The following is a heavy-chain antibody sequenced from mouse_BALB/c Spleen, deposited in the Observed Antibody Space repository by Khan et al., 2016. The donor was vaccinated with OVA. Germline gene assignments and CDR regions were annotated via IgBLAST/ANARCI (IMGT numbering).Heavy chain of an antibody. J-gene: IGHJ3*01. V-gene: IGHV1S81*02. D-gene: IGHD1-2*01. CDR1: GYTFNSYY. CDR3: TGGGYGGFAY. Sequence: QVQLQQSGAELVKPGASVKLSCKASGYTFNSYYMYWVKQRPGQGLEWIGEINPSNGGTNFNEKFKSKATLTVDKSSSTAYMQLSSLTSEDSAVYYCTGGGYGGFAYWGQGTLVTVSA. CDR2: INPSNGGT.